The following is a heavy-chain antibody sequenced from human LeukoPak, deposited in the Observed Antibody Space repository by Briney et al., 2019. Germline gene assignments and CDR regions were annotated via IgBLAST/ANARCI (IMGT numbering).Heavy chain of an antibody. V-gene: IGHV4-4*02. D-gene: IGHD3-10*01. J-gene: IGHJ4*02. Sequence: SETLSLTCAVSGGSMSSSDSWSWVRLPSGKGLEWIGEIDHSGSTNYNPSLKSRVTILIDKSKNQFSLKLSSVTAADTAVYYCARVATMVRGVMYFDYWGQGTLVTVSS. CDR2: IDHSGST. CDR1: GGSMSSSDS. CDR3: ARVATMVRGVMYFDY.